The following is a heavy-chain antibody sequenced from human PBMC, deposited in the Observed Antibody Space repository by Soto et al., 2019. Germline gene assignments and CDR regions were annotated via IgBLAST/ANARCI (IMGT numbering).Heavy chain of an antibody. D-gene: IGHD2-15*01. CDR2: SNWNGGST. CDR1: GFTFDDYG. J-gene: IGHJ4*02. V-gene: IGHV3-20*04. CDR3: ARGGRRYCSGGSCYAGDY. Sequence: EVLLVESGGGVVRPGGSLRLSCAASGFTFDDYGMSWVRQAPGKGLEWVSGSNWNGGSTGYADSVKGRFTISRDNAENAPYLQMNSLRAEDTALYYCARGGRRYCSGGSCYAGDYWGQGTLVTVSS.